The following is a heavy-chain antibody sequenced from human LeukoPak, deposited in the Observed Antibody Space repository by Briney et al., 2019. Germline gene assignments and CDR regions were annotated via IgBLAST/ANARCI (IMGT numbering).Heavy chain of an antibody. CDR2: ISWNSGSI. V-gene: IGHV3-9*01. J-gene: IGHJ4*02. CDR3: AKDMSFVAGRANNGADY. Sequence: AGGSLRLSCEASGFTFDDYAMHWVRQAPGKGLEWVSGISWNSGSIGYADSVKGRFTISRDNAKNSLYLQMNSLRAEDTALYYCAKDMSFVAGRANNGADYWGQGTLVTVSS. D-gene: IGHD6-19*01. CDR1: GFTFDDYA.